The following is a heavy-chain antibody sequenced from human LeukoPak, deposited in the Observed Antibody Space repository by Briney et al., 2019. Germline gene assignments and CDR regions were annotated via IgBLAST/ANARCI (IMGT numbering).Heavy chain of an antibody. V-gene: IGHV3-30*02. Sequence: GGSLRLSCAASGFSFSRYDIHWVRQAPGKGLAWVAFIRYDGSNKNYADSVKGRFTISRDNFMSTVYLQMNSLRAEDTAVYYCTRGPTQIGVAGTWPLDYWGQGTLVTVSS. J-gene: IGHJ4*02. D-gene: IGHD6-19*01. CDR3: TRGPTQIGVAGTWPLDY. CDR1: GFSFSRYD. CDR2: IRYDGSNK.